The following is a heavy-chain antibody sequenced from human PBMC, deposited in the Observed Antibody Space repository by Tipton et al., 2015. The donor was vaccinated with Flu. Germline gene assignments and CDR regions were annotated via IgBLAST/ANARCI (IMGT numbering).Heavy chain of an antibody. Sequence: TLSLTCTVSGGSINNFSWSWIRQTAGKGLEWIGRIFTSGITDYIQSLKSRVTMSIDASKRQVSLRLSSVTAADTAVYYCARGSLNIDYWGQGILVTVSS. CDR2: IFTSGIT. CDR3: ARGSLNIDY. CDR1: GGSINNFS. J-gene: IGHJ4*02. V-gene: IGHV4-4*07.